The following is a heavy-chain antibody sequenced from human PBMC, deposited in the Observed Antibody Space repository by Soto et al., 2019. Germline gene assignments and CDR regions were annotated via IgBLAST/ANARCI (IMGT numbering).Heavy chain of an antibody. CDR1: GGSFSGYY. J-gene: IGHJ5*02. CDR2: IHHTGNT. V-gene: IGHV4-34*01. Sequence: NPSETLSLTCAVYGGSFSGYYWSWIRQPPGKGLEWIGQIHHTGNTNYSPSLRSRVSISVDTSKNQFSLKLSSVTAADTAVYYCARSAWGCYSVCWFDTWGQGTLVTVS. D-gene: IGHD2-15*01. CDR3: ARSAWGCYSVCWFDT.